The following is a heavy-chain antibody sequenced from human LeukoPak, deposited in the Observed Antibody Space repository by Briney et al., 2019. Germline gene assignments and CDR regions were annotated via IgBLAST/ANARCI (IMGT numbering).Heavy chain of an antibody. CDR3: ARLQQQLGGAFDI. J-gene: IGHJ3*02. CDR2: IYPGDSDT. D-gene: IGHD6-13*01. V-gene: IGHV5-51*01. Sequence: GESLKISCKGSGYSFTSYLIGWVRQMPGKGLEWMGIIYPGDSDTRYSPSFQGQVTISADKSISTAYLQWSSLKASDTAMYYCARLQQQLGGAFDIWGQGTMVTVSS. CDR1: GYSFTSYL.